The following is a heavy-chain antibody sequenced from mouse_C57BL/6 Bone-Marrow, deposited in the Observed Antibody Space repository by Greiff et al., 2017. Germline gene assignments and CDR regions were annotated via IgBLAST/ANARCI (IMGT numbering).Heavy chain of an antibody. CDR1: GYTFTSYG. CDR3: ARIPSYYYGSSPLFAY. D-gene: IGHD1-1*01. V-gene: IGHV1-81*01. CDR2: IYPRSGNT. J-gene: IGHJ3*01. Sequence: QVQLQQSGAELARPGASVKLSCKASGYTFTSYGISWVKQRTGQGLEWIGEIYPRSGNTYYNEKFKGKATLTADKSSSTAYMELRSLTSEDSAVYFCARIPSYYYGSSPLFAYWGQGTLVTVSA.